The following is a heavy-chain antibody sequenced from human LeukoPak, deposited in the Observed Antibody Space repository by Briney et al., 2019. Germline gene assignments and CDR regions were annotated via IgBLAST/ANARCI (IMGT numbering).Heavy chain of an antibody. V-gene: IGHV3-53*01. CDR1: GFTFSTNY. CDR2: IHNDGST. D-gene: IGHD5-18*01. J-gene: IGHJ6*02. CDR3: ARDPGIQLPLYYGMDV. Sequence: GGSLRLSCAASGFTFSTNYINWVRQAPGKGLEWVSIIHNDGSTYYANSVKGRFTISRDSSKSTLYLQMNSLRAEDTAVYYCARDPGIQLPLYYGMDVWGQGTTVTISS.